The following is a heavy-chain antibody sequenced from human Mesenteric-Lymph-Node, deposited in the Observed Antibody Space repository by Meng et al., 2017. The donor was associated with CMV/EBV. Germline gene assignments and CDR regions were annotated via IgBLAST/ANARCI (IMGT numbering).Heavy chain of an antibody. V-gene: IGHV4-39*07. Sequence: ESLKISCNVSGGSITSRSFSWGWIRQSPGKGLEWIGIISYSGRSDYNPSLKSRVTISVDTSKNQFSLKLSSVTAADTAVYYCARDLYYYDSSGYPYYYYGMDVWGQGTTVTVSS. D-gene: IGHD3-22*01. CDR3: ARDLYYYDSSGYPYYYYGMDV. CDR1: GGSITSRSFS. CDR2: ISYSGRS. J-gene: IGHJ6*02.